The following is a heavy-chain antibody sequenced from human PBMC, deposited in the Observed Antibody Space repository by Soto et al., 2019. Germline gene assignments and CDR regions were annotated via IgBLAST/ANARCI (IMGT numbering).Heavy chain of an antibody. D-gene: IGHD4-17*01. J-gene: IGHJ4*02. CDR3: AKAGPRMTTVSTFDF. CDR1: GFAFNNYA. Sequence: GGSLRLSCAASGFAFNNYAMSWVRQAPGKGLQWVSVINGSGGSTYYADSVKGRFTISRDNSKNTLYLQMNSLRAEDTAVYYCAKAGPRMTTVSTFDFWGQGTLVTVSS. V-gene: IGHV3-23*01. CDR2: INGSGGST.